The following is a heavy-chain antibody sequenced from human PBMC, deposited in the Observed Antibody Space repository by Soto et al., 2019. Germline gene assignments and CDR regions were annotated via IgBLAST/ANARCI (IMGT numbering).Heavy chain of an antibody. CDR1: GYTFTGYY. V-gene: IGHV1-2*02. J-gene: IGHJ5*02. CDR2: VNPISGDT. Sequence: QIQLVQSGAEVKKPGASVKVSCRASGYTFTGYYLHWGRQAPGQGLEWMGWVNPISGDTNYAQKFQDRVIMTRDRSITTVHMELSRLRSDDTAVYYCAREEGFRITMDRGRWFDPWGQGTLVTVSS. CDR3: AREEGFRITMDRGRWFDP. D-gene: IGHD3-10*01.